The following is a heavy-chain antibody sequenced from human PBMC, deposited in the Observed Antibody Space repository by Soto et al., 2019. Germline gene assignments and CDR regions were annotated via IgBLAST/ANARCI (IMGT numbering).Heavy chain of an antibody. CDR3: ARGLHYDSISIVDY. CDR1: GGTFSSYT. CDR2: IIPILGIA. V-gene: IGHV1-69*02. J-gene: IGHJ4*02. Sequence: QVQLVQSGAEVKKPGSSVKVSCKASGGTFSSYTISWVRQAPGQGLEWMGRIIPILGIANYAQKFQGRVTIPANKYTSSAYMELSSLRSEDTVVYRCARGLHYDSISIVDYWGQGTLGTVSS. D-gene: IGHD3-22*01.